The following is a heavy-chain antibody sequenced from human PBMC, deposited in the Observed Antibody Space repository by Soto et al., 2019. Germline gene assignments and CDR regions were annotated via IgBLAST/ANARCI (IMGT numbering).Heavy chain of an antibody. CDR2: IVVGSGNT. CDR3: VADYGMDV. CDR1: GFTFTRSA. V-gene: IGHV1-58*02. Sequence: GASVKVSCKASGFTFTRSAMQWVRQARGQRLEWIGWIVVGSGNTNYAQKFQERVTITRDMSTSTAYMELSSLRSEDTAVYYCVADYGMDVWGQGTTVTVSS. J-gene: IGHJ6*02.